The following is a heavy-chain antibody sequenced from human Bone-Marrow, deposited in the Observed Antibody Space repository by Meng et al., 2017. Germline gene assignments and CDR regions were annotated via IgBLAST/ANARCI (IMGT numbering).Heavy chain of an antibody. Sequence: GGSLRLSCAASGFTFSNYWMNWVRQAPGKGLEWVSYMSSSGNTIYYADSVKGRFTISRDNAKNSLYLQMNSLRAEDTAVYYCARVGDGYNYAHWYFDLWGRGTLVTVSS. CDR3: ARVGDGYNYAHWYFDL. CDR2: MSSSGNTI. D-gene: IGHD5-24*01. V-gene: IGHV3-48*04. J-gene: IGHJ2*01. CDR1: GFTFSNYW.